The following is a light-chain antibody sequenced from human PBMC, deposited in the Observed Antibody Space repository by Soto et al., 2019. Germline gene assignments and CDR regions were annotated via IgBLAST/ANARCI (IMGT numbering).Light chain of an antibody. CDR3: QQRSNWYT. CDR2: DSS. Sequence: EIVLTQSPATLSLSPGERATLSCRASQSASSFLAWYQQKPGQAPRLLIYDSSNTATGIPARFSGSGSGTGFTLTISSLEPEDFAVYYCQQRSNWYTFGQGTKLEIK. CDR1: QSASSF. J-gene: IGKJ2*01. V-gene: IGKV3-11*01.